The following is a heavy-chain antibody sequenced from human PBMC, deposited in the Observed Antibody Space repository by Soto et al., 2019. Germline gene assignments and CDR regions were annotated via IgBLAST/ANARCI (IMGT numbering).Heavy chain of an antibody. V-gene: IGHV1-69*01. D-gene: IGHD2-15*01. Sequence: QVQLVQSGAEVKKPGSSVKVSCKASGGTFSSYAISWVRQAPGQGLEWMGGIIPIFGTANYAQKFQGRVTITAEDSTSTAYMELSSLRSADTAVYYCARDRYCSGGSCYGFDPWGQGTLVTVSS. J-gene: IGHJ5*02. CDR1: GGTFSSYA. CDR2: IIPIFGTA. CDR3: ARDRYCSGGSCYGFDP.